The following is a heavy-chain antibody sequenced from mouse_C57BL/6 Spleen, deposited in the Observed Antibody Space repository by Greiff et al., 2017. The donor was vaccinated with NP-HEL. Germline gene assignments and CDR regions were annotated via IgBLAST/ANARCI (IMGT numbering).Heavy chain of an antibody. D-gene: IGHD2-9*01. Sequence: QVQLQQSGAELVKPGASVKLSCKASGYTFTSYWMHWVKQRPGQGLEWIGMIHPNSGSTNYNEKYKSKATLTVDKSSSTAYMQLSSLTSEDSAVYYCARGPYYGYPYYYAMDYWGQGTSVTVSS. CDR3: ARGPYYGYPYYYAMDY. J-gene: IGHJ4*01. CDR2: IHPNSGST. CDR1: GYTFTSYW. V-gene: IGHV1-64*01.